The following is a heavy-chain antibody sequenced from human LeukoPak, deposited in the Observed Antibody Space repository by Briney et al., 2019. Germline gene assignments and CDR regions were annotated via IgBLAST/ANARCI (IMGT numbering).Heavy chain of an antibody. V-gene: IGHV4-4*07. J-gene: IGHJ6*02. CDR1: GGSFSPYY. D-gene: IGHD4-17*01. CDR2: IYASGSVSSSGST. Sequence: SETLSLTCNVSGGSFSPYYWSWVRQPAGKGLEWIGRIYASGSVSSSGSTNYNPSLKSRVTMSVDTSKKQFSLRLNSVTAADTAVYYCAREKTVLHYYYGMDVWGQGTPVTVSS. CDR3: AREKTVLHYYYGMDV.